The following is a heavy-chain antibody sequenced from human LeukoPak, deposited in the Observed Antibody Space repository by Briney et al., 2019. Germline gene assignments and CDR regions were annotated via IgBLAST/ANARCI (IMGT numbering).Heavy chain of an antibody. V-gene: IGHV3-7*01. Sequence: GGSLRLSCAASGFTFSGYWMSWLRQAPGKGLEWVANIKQDGGEKYYVDSVKGRFTISRDNAKNSLYLQMNSLRAEDTAVYYCATSGYSNIDYWGQGTLVTVSS. CDR3: ATSGYSNIDY. CDR2: IKQDGGEK. D-gene: IGHD4-11*01. CDR1: GFTFSGYW. J-gene: IGHJ4*02.